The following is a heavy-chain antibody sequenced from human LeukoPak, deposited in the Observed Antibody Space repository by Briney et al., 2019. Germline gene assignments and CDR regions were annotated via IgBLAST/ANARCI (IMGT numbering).Heavy chain of an antibody. CDR1: GFTFSGYY. CDR2: ISSSGSAL. D-gene: IGHD2-15*01. J-gene: IGHJ3*01. V-gene: IGHV3-11*04. CDR3: ARDLDVVVGPAHYDALDL. Sequence: GGSLTLSCAASGFTFSGYYINWIRQAPGQGLQWVSSISSSGSALFYADSVRGRFTISRDNAKNSLFLQMNSLRAEDTAVYYCARDLDVVVGPAHYDALDLWGQGTTVTVS.